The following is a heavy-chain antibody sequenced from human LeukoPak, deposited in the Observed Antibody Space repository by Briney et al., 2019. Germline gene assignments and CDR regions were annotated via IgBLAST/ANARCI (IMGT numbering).Heavy chain of an antibody. V-gene: IGHV4-31*03. CDR3: ARGGRGYSYGEGIDY. CDR2: IYYSGST. D-gene: IGHD5-18*01. J-gene: IGHJ4*02. CDR1: GGSISSGGYY. Sequence: PSETLSLTCTVSGGSISSGGYYWSWIRQHPGKGLEWIGYIYYSGSTYYNPSLKSRVTISVDTSKNQFSLKLSSVTAADTAVYYCARGGRGYSYGEGIDYWGQGTLVTVSS.